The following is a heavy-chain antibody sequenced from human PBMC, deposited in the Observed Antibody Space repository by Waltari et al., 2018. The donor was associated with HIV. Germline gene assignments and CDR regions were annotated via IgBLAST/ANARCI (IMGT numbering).Heavy chain of an antibody. J-gene: IGHJ4*02. Sequence: QVQLVVSVGGVVQPGRSLGHSRAASGFLSISYGMHWVRQAPGKGLEWVAVIWFDGNHKYYSDSVKGRFTISRDNSKDTVDLQMNSLRTEDTGVYYCARGDIILMVYTIDYWGQGTLVSVSS. CDR3: ARGDIILMVYTIDY. CDR1: GFLSISYG. D-gene: IGHD2-8*01. V-gene: IGHV3-33*01. CDR2: IWFDGNHK.